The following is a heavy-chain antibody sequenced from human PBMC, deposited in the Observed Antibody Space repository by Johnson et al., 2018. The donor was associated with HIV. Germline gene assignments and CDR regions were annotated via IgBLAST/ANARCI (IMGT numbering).Heavy chain of an antibody. CDR2: IYSGGST. D-gene: IGHD1-26*01. CDR3: ARDPSGSYAEVTPDARCDI. J-gene: IGHJ3*02. V-gene: IGHV3-66*01. CDR1: SSNY. Sequence: VQLVESGGGLVQPGGSLRLSCVGSSNYKSWVRQAPGKGLEWVSVIYSGGSTYYADSVKGRFTISRDNSKNTLYLQMNSLRAEDTAVYDCARDPSGSYAEVTPDARCDIWGQGTMVTVS.